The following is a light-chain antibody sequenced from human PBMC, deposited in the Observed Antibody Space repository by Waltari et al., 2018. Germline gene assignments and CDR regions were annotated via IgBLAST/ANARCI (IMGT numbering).Light chain of an antibody. CDR2: WAS. J-gene: IGKJ4*01. V-gene: IGKV4-1*01. CDR1: QSILYSSNNKNY. Sequence: DIVMTQSPDSLAVSLGERATIDCKSSQSILYSSNNKNYLAWYQRKPGQPPKLLIYWASTREAGVPDRFRGSGSGTDFTLTISSLQAEDVAVYYCQQYYSTPPSFGGGTKVEIK. CDR3: QQYYSTPPS.